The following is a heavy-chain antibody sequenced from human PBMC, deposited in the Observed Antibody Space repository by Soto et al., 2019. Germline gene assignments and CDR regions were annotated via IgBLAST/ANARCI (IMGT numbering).Heavy chain of an antibody. D-gene: IGHD1-1*01. CDR3: VRRIPFQYSNNWLHWYFDL. Sequence: VQLVESGGGVVQPGLSLRLSCAASGFVYNPYAMHWVRLSPGKGLEWVALIWNDGSKKYYVDSVTGRFTISRDNSQNTLRLQRDRLRGEYTAVYFCVRRIPFQYSNNWLHWYFDLWGRGTQVTVSS. CDR2: IWNDGSKK. CDR1: GFVYNPYA. J-gene: IGHJ2*01. V-gene: IGHV3-33*01.